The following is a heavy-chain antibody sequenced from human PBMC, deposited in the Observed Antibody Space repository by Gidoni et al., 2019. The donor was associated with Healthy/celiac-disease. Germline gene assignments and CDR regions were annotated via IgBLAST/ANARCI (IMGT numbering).Heavy chain of an antibody. CDR2: IYPGDSDT. Sequence: VQLVQSGAEVKKPGGSLTISCKGSGYSFTSYWIGWVRQMPGKGLEWMGIIYPGDSDTRYSPSFQGQVTISADKSISTAYLQWSSLKASDTAMYYCARHVHPPPGGSYYVGAHFQHWGQGTLVTVSS. CDR1: GYSFTSYW. D-gene: IGHD1-26*01. J-gene: IGHJ1*01. CDR3: ARHVHPPPGGSYYVGAHFQH. V-gene: IGHV5-51*01.